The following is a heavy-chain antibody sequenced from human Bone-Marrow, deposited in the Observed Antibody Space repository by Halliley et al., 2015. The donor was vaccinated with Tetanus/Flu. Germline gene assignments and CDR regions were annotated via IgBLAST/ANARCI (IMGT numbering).Heavy chain of an antibody. Sequence: SLRLSCAASGFTFSNYEMTWVRQAPGKGLEWVSYISSRGSIKYYADSVKGRFTVSRDNAKNSLYLQMNSLRVEDTAVYYCAREGGYRKVDGMDVWGQGTTVTASS. J-gene: IGHJ6*02. CDR3: AREGGYRKVDGMDV. D-gene: IGHD6-13*01. CDR2: ISSRGSIK. CDR1: GFTFSNYE. V-gene: IGHV3-48*03.